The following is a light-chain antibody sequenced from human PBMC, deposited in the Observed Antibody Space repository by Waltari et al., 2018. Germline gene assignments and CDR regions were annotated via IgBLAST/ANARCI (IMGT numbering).Light chain of an antibody. CDR3: QQSYGPPYT. V-gene: IGKV1-39*01. Sequence: DIQMTQSPPSLSASLGDRVTITCRANQSISKYLNWYQQRPGKAPKLLVYFKSSLQSGVPSRFSGSGSGTDFTLTINTLQPEDFATYFCQQSYGPPYTFGQGTRLEIK. CDR1: QSISKY. J-gene: IGKJ2*01. CDR2: FKS.